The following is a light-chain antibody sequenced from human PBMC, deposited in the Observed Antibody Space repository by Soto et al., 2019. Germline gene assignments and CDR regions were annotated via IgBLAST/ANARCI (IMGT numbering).Light chain of an antibody. Sequence: EIVLTPSPATLSLSPGERATLSCRASQSVSSYLAWYQQKPGQAPRLLIYDASNRATGIPARFSGSGSGTDFTLTISSLEPEDFAVYYCQQRSNWPINCGQGKRREIK. CDR2: DAS. CDR1: QSVSSY. CDR3: QQRSNWPIN. J-gene: IGKJ5*01. V-gene: IGKV3-11*01.